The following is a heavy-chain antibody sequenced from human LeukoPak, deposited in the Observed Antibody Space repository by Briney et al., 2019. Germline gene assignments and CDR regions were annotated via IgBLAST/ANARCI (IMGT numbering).Heavy chain of an antibody. V-gene: IGHV3-23*01. CDR3: AKRGVVIRVILVGFHKEAYYFDS. J-gene: IGHJ4*02. Sequence: GGSQRLSCAVSGITISNYGMSWVRQAPGKGLEWVAGVGASGGGTNYADSVKGRSTISRDNPKNTLYLQMNSLRAEDTAVYFCAKRGVVIRVILVGFHKEAYYFDSWGQGALVTVSS. D-gene: IGHD3-22*01. CDR1: GITISNYG. CDR2: VGASGGGT.